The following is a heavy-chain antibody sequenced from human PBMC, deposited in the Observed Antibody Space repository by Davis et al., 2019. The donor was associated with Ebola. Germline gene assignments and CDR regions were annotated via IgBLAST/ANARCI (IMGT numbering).Heavy chain of an antibody. Sequence: PSETLSLTCAVSGGSISSSNWWSWVRQPPGKGPEWIGEIYHSGSTNYNPSLKSRVTISVDTSKNQFSLKLSSVTAADTAVYYCAIRIPRTNIDYWGQGTLVTVSS. CDR2: IYHSGST. CDR1: GGSISSSNW. CDR3: AIRIPRTNIDY. D-gene: IGHD1-14*01. J-gene: IGHJ4*02. V-gene: IGHV4-4*02.